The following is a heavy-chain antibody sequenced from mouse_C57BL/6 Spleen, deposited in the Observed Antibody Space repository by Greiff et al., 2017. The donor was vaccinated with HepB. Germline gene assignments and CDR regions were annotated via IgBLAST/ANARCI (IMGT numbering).Heavy chain of an antibody. J-gene: IGHJ2*01. CDR2: IYPGDGDT. CDR3: ARWGYGNYVRYFDY. CDR1: GYAFSSSW. D-gene: IGHD2-1*01. V-gene: IGHV1-82*01. Sequence: QVQLKESGPELVKPGASVKISCKASGYAFSSSWMNWVKQRPGKGLEWIGRIYPGDGDTNYNGKFKGKATLTADKSSSTAYMQLSSLTSEDSAVYFCARWGYGNYVRYFDYWGQGTTLTVSS.